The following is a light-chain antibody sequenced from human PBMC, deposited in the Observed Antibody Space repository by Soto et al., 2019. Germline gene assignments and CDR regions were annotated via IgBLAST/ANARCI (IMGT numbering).Light chain of an antibody. CDR3: QSYDSSLSGYV. J-gene: IGLJ1*01. Sequence: SVLTQPPSVSGAPGQRVTISCTGSSSNIGAGYDVHWYQQLPGTAPKLLIYGNSNRPSGVPHRFSGSKSGTSASLAITGLQAEDEADYYCQSYDSSLSGYVFGTGTKLTVL. CDR2: GNS. CDR1: SSNIGAGYD. V-gene: IGLV1-40*01.